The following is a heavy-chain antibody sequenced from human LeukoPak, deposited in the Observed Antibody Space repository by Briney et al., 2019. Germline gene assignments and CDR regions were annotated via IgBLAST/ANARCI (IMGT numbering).Heavy chain of an antibody. Sequence: ASVKVSCKASGYTFTGYYMHWVRQAPGQGLEWMGWINPNSGGTNYAQKFQGRVTMTRDTSISTAYMELSRLRSDDTAVYYCARIVDCNDPNFPDYWSQGTLVTVSS. CDR1: GYTFTGYY. CDR2: INPNSGGT. V-gene: IGHV1-2*02. CDR3: ARIVDCNDPNFPDY. D-gene: IGHD1-1*01. J-gene: IGHJ4*02.